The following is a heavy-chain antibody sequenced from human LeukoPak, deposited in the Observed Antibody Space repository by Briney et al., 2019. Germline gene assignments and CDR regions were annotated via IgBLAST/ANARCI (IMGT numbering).Heavy chain of an antibody. D-gene: IGHD3-22*01. CDR3: ARDQSGYSPYYYYGMDV. Sequence: GGSLRLSCAASGFTFSSYAMSWVRQAPGKGLVWVSRLNSDGSSTSYADSVKGRFTISRDNAKNTLYLQMNSLRAEDTAVYYCARDQSGYSPYYYYGMDVWGQGTTVTVSS. V-gene: IGHV3-74*01. CDR2: LNSDGSST. CDR1: GFTFSSYA. J-gene: IGHJ6*02.